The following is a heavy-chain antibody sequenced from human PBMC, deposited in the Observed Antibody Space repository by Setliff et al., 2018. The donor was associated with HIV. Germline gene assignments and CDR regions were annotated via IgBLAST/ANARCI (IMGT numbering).Heavy chain of an antibody. CDR2: ISSSGSSL. D-gene: IGHD3-3*01. CDR1: GFTFTSYS. Sequence: LRLSCAASGFTFTSYSLNWVRLAPGQGLEWVSCISSSGSSLYYADSVKGRFTISRDNAKNSLYLQMDSLRAEDTAVYYCATIWMRGAYFDSWGQGTLVTVSS. V-gene: IGHV3-21*01. CDR3: ATIWMRGAYFDS. J-gene: IGHJ4*02.